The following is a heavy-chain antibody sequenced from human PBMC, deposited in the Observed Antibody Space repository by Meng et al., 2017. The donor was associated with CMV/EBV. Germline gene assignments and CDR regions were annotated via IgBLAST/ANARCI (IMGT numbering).Heavy chain of an antibody. Sequence: QTQLVKYGAEVEQPGASVKVSCKVSGYTLTELSMHWVRQAPGKGLEWMGGFEPEDGETIYAQKFQGRVTMTEDTSTDTAYMELSSLRSEDTAVYYCATEIFGGWYSFDYWGQGTLVTVSS. CDR3: ATEIFGGWYSFDY. J-gene: IGHJ4*02. D-gene: IGHD6-19*01. V-gene: IGHV1-24*01. CDR2: FEPEDGET. CDR1: GYTLTELS.